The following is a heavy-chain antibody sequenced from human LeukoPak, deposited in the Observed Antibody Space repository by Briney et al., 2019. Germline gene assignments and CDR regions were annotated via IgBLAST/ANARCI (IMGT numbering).Heavy chain of an antibody. Sequence: SGPTLLQPTRTLTLTFTFSGVAPGTRGVGGGGVRQPPEDALEFLALLSWNDDKRYSPSLKSRLTVTTSTSKIQLVLRMTDMDPVYTATYYCARAEMNNWNSLDVWGTGTTVTVSA. J-gene: IGHJ6*04. D-gene: IGHD1-7*01. CDR3: ARAEMNNWNSLDV. V-gene: IGHV2-5*01. CDR2: LSWNDDK. CDR1: GVAPGTRGVG.